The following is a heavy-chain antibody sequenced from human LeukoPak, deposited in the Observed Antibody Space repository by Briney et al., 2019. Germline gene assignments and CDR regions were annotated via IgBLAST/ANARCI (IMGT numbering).Heavy chain of an antibody. V-gene: IGHV1-18*01. D-gene: IGHD2-2*01. CDR2: ISAYNGNT. CDR3: ARDIVVVPAAPYYYYYYGMDV. CDR1: GYTFTSYG. Sequence: ASVKVSCKASGYTFTSYGISWARQAPGQGLEWMGWISAYNGNTNYAQKLQGRVTMTTDTSTSTAYMELRSLRSDDTAVYYCARDIVVVPAAPYYYYYYGMDVWGQGTTVTVSS. J-gene: IGHJ6*02.